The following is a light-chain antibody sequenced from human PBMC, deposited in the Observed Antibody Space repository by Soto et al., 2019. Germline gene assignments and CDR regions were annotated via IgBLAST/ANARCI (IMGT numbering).Light chain of an antibody. CDR3: QQYNDYIT. Sequence: DIQLTQSPSFLSASVLDIVTITFRASQGISSYLAWYQQKPGKAPKLLIYDASSLESGVPARFSGTGSETEFTLTVSSLQTDDSATYYCQQYNDYITFGQGTRLEIK. CDR1: QGISSY. CDR2: DAS. J-gene: IGKJ5*01. V-gene: IGKV1-9*01.